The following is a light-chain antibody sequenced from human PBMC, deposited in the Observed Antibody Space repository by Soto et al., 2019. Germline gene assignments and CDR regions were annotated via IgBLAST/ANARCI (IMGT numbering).Light chain of an antibody. Sequence: LTQSPATLSLSPGERVTLSCRASHSINDDVAWYKQKPGQPPTLVMYRSSARAIGIPARFSGSGSGADFTLTISSLQSEDFGTYYCQQYNNWPLSFGGGTKVDIK. V-gene: IGKV3-15*01. CDR3: QQYNNWPLS. CDR2: RSS. CDR1: HSINDD. J-gene: IGKJ4*01.